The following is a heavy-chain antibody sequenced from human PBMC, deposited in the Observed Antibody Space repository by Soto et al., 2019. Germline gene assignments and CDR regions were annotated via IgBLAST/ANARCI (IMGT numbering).Heavy chain of an antibody. CDR2: IYSGGST. D-gene: IGHD6-13*01. CDR1: GFTVSSNY. J-gene: IGHJ5*02. V-gene: IGHV3-53*01. Sequence: GGSLRLSCAASGFTVSSNYMSWVRQAPGKGLEWVSVIYSGGSTYYADSVKGRFNISRDNSKNTLYLQMNSLRAEDTAVYYCARGAAAAGWFDPWGQGTLVTVSS. CDR3: ARGAAAAGWFDP.